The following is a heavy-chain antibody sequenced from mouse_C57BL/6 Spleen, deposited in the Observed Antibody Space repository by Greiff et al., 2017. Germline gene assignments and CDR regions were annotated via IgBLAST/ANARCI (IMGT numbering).Heavy chain of an antibody. D-gene: IGHD2-4*01. CDR2: LDPSDSET. CDR3: GRGDDDDGAWFAY. J-gene: IGHJ3*01. V-gene: IGHV1-52*01. CDR1: GYTFTSYW. Sequence: QVQLQQPGAELVRPGSSVKLSCKASGYTFTSYWLHWVKQRPIQGLEWIGTLDPSDSETHSNQKFKDKATLTVAKSSSTAYMQLSSLTSEDSAVYYCGRGDDDDGAWFAYWGQGTLVTVSA.